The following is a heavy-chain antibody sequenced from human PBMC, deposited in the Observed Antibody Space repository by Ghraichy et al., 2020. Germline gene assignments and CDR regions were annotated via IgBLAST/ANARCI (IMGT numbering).Heavy chain of an antibody. CDR2: IYYSGST. CDR3: ASGPVVVKGIFDY. D-gene: IGHD3-22*01. Sequence: SETLSLTCTVSGGSISSSSYYWGWIRQPPGKGLEWIGSIYYSGSTYYNPSLKSRVTISVDTSKNQFSLKLSSVTAADTAVYYCASGPVVVKGIFDYWGQGTLVTVSS. J-gene: IGHJ4*02. CDR1: GGSISSSSYY. V-gene: IGHV4-39*01.